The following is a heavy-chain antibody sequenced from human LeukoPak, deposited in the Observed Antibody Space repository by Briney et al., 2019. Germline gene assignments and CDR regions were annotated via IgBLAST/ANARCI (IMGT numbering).Heavy chain of an antibody. J-gene: IGHJ4*02. CDR3: AKDHNLGGYVLFDN. CDR1: GFTFNNYA. CDR2: ISGRGDTT. Sequence: GGSLRLSCAGSGFTFNNYAMSRVRQTPGKGLEWVSAISGRGDTTFYADAMKGRFTISRDNSQNTLYLQMNSLRAEDTAVYYCAKDHNLGGYVLFDNWGQGTLVTVSS. D-gene: IGHD3-22*01. V-gene: IGHV3-23*01.